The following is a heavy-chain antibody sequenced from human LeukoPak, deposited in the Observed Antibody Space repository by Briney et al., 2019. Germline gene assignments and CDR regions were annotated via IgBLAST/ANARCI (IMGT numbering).Heavy chain of an antibody. J-gene: IGHJ6*03. D-gene: IGHD4-17*01. CDR1: GYTFTSYD. CDR2: MNPNSGNT. CDR3: ARESNYGDPRVYYYYMDV. V-gene: IGHV1-8*01. Sequence: GASVKVSCKASGYTFTSYDINWVRQATGQGLEWMGWMNPNSGNTGYAQKFQGRVTMTRNTSIGTAYMELSSLRSEDTAVYYCARESNYGDPRVYYYYMDVWGKGTTVTVSS.